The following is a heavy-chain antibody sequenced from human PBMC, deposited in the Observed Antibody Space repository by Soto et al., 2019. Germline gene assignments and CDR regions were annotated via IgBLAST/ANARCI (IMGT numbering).Heavy chain of an antibody. CDR2: IIPIFGAA. Sequence: QVQLVQSGAEVKKPGSSVKVSCKASGGTFNNYAISWVRQAPGQGLEWMGGIIPIFGAAHYAQKFQGRVTITSDESTSTSYMDLSSLRAEDTAVYYCARAYCGGDCTRSYYYYGMDVWGQGTTVSFPS. CDR1: GGTFNNYA. CDR3: ARAYCGGDCTRSYYYYGMDV. J-gene: IGHJ6*02. V-gene: IGHV1-69*01. D-gene: IGHD2-21*02.